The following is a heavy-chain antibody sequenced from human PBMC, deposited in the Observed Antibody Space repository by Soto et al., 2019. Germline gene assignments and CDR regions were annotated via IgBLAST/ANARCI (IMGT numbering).Heavy chain of an antibody. V-gene: IGHV4-39*01. D-gene: IGHD6-19*01. CDR2: IYHSGST. Sequence: TSETLSLTCTVSGGSITRSDDYWSWIRQPPGKGLEWMGTIYHSGSTYYSPSLTDRVSISVDTTKNQFSLKLSSVTAADTAVYYCARGPSSGWYKLTSRGYFDYWGQGTLVTVSS. CDR3: ARGPSSGWYKLTSRGYFDY. CDR1: GGSITRSDDY. J-gene: IGHJ4*02.